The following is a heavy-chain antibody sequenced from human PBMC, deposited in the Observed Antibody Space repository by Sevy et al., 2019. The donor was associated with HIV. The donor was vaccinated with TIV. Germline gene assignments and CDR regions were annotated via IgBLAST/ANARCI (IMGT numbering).Heavy chain of an antibody. V-gene: IGHV3-21*06. J-gene: IGHJ4*02. D-gene: IGHD2-15*01. CDR3: ARDHGYCSGGSCYSGGY. CDR1: GFTFSSYT. CDR2: SSGTGSYI. Sequence: GGSLRLSCSASGFTFSSYTMIWVRQAPGRGLEWVSASSGTGSYIYYADSVKDGFTISRDNAKNLVYLQMNSLRAEDTAVYYCARDHGYCSGGSCYSGGYWGQGTLVTVSS.